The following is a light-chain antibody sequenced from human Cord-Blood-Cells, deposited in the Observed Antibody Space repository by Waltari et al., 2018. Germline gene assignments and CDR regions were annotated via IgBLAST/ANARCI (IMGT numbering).Light chain of an antibody. CDR3: QQRSNWPKT. Sequence: TPSPASLSWSPGETATLPCRASQSVSGDLAWYQQKPGQAPRLLLYDASNRATGITARFSGSGSGTDFILIISSLEPEDFAVYYCQQRSNWPKTFGQGTKLEIK. V-gene: IGKV3-11*01. J-gene: IGKJ2*01. CDR2: DAS. CDR1: QSVSGD.